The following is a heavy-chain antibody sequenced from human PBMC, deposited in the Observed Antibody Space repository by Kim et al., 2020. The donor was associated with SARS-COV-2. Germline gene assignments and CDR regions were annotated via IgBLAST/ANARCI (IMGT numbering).Heavy chain of an antibody. V-gene: IGHV1-18*01. CDR1: GYTFTSYG. CDR2: ISAYNGNT. D-gene: IGHD2-21*02. Sequence: ASVKVSCKASGYTFTSYGISWVRQAPGQGLEWMGWISAYNGNTNYAQKLQGRVTMTTDTSTSTAYMELRSLRSDDTAVYYCARAVLLVVTARPQETEDGYYYYGMDVWGQGTTVTVSS. CDR3: ARAVLLVVTARPQETEDGYYYYGMDV. J-gene: IGHJ6*02.